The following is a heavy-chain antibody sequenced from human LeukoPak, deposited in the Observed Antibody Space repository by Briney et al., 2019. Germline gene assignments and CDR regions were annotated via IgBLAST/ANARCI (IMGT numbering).Heavy chain of an antibody. V-gene: IGHV1-8*01. CDR3: ATYRFGTAPDY. CDR2: MNPNSGNT. D-gene: IGHD3-10*01. CDR1: GYTFTSYD. J-gene: IGHJ4*02. Sequence: ASVKVSCKASGYTFTSYDINWVRQATGQGLEWMGWMNPNSGNTIYAQKFQGRVTMTEDTSTDTAYMELSSLRSEDTAVYYCATYRFGTAPDYWGQGTLVTVSS.